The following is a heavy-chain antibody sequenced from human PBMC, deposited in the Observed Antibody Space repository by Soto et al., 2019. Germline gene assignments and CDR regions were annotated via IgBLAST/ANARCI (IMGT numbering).Heavy chain of an antibody. Sequence: QITLKESGPTLVKPTQTLTLTCTFSGFSLSTNGVGVGWIRQPPGKALEWLALIYWDNDKRYSPSLKSRLTITKDTSKNQVVLTMTNMDPVDTATYYCVYSPGYSYASYWGQGALVTVSS. D-gene: IGHD5-18*01. CDR1: GFSLSTNGVG. CDR2: IYWDNDK. CDR3: VYSPGYSYASY. V-gene: IGHV2-5*02. J-gene: IGHJ4*02.